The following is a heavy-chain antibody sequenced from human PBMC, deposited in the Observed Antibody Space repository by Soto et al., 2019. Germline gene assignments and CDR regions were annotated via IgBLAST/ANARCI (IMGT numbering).Heavy chain of an antibody. J-gene: IGHJ5*02. V-gene: IGHV3-30*18. Sequence: QVQLVESGGGVVQPGRSLRLSCAASGFTFSRYGMHWVRHAPGKGLEWGALISYDGTKKYYADSVKGRFTISRDNSKNTRYLQMNSLRAEDTAVYYSAKDSGRGYNYGQNWLGPWGKGNLVTVSS. CDR2: ISYDGTKK. CDR1: GFTFSRYG. D-gene: IGHD5-18*01. CDR3: AKDSGRGYNYGQNWLGP.